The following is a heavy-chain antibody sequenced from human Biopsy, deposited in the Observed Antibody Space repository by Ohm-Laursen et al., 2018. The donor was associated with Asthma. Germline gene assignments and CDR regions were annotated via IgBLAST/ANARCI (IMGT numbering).Heavy chain of an antibody. V-gene: IGHV1-69*01. CDR3: ARGYSGSDRIVYYYSGLEV. J-gene: IGHJ6*02. D-gene: IGHD5-12*01. Sequence: SSAKVPCKASGDSFSNYAISWVRQAPGQGLEWMGGLIPVLGTPDHAQMFEGRVTITADESTSTAYMELSSLSSEDTAVYYCARGYSGSDRIVYYYSGLEVWGQGTTVTVSS. CDR2: LIPVLGTP. CDR1: GDSFSNYA.